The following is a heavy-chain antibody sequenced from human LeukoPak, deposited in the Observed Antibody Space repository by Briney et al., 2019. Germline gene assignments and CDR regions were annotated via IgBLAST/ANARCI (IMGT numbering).Heavy chain of an antibody. D-gene: IGHD3-22*01. J-gene: IGHJ3*02. CDR2: ISSSSTI. CDR1: GFTFSSYS. V-gene: IGHV3-48*01. Sequence: GGSLRLSCAASGFTFSSYSMNWVRQAPGKGLEWVSSISSSSTIYYADSVKGRFTISRDNAKNSLYLQMNSLRAEDTAVYYCARELGDSSGYYYTNDAFDIWGQGTMVTVSS. CDR3: ARELGDSSGYYYTNDAFDI.